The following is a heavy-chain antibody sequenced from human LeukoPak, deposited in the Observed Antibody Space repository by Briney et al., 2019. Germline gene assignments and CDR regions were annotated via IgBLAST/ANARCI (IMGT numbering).Heavy chain of an antibody. J-gene: IGHJ4*02. CDR1: GFTFSSFG. D-gene: IGHD6-19*01. V-gene: IGHV3-30*03. CDR3: ARDGSSGWYQKSPSDY. CDR2: ISYDGNTK. Sequence: GGSLRLSCAASGFTFSSFGMHWVRQAPGKGLEWVAIISYDGNTKYYADSVQGPFTISRDNSKNTLYLQMNSLRAEDTAVYYCARDGSSGWYQKSPSDYWSQGSLVTVSS.